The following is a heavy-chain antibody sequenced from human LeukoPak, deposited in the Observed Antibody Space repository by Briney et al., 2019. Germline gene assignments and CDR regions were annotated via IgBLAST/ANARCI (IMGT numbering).Heavy chain of an antibody. V-gene: IGHV1-2*04. J-gene: IGHJ6*02. Sequence: GASVKVSCKASGGTFSSYAISWVRQAPGQGLEWMGWINPNSGGTNYAQKFQGWVTMTRDTSISTAYMELSRLRSDDTAVYYCARGEPLGYCSGGSCYYYYYGMDVWGQGTTVTVSS. CDR2: INPNSGGT. CDR3: ARGEPLGYCSGGSCYYYYYGMDV. CDR1: GGTFSSYA. D-gene: IGHD2-15*01.